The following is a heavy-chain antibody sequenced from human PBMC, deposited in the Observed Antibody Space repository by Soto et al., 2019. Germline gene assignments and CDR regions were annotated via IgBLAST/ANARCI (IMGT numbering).Heavy chain of an antibody. V-gene: IGHV2-5*01. CDR3: ARTGPIDIVVYFDY. J-gene: IGHJ4*02. CDR2: IYWNDDK. Sequence: SGPTLVKPTQTLTLTCTFSGFSLSTSGVGVGWIRQPPGKALEWLALIYWNDDKRYSPSLKSRLTITKDTSKNQVVLTMTNMDPVDTATYYCARTGPIDIVVYFDYWGQGTLVTVSS. D-gene: IGHD2-15*01. CDR1: GFSLSTSGVG.